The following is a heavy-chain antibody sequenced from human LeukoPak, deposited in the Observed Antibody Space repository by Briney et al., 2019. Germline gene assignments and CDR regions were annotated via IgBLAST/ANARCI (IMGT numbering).Heavy chain of an antibody. D-gene: IGHD3-3*01. CDR3: ARGSQGTRFLEWSRRFDP. Sequence: ASVKVSCKASGYTFTGYYMHWVRQAPGQGLEWMGWINPNSGGTNYAQKFQGRVTMTRDTSISTAYMELSRLGSDDTAVYYCARGSQGTRFLEWSRRFDPWGQGTLVTVSS. CDR1: GYTFTGYY. V-gene: IGHV1-2*02. CDR2: INPNSGGT. J-gene: IGHJ5*02.